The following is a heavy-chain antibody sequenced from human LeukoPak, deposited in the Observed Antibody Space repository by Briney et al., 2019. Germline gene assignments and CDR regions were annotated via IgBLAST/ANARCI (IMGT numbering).Heavy chain of an antibody. J-gene: IGHJ4*02. V-gene: IGHV4-59*01. CDR2: IYYSGST. D-gene: IGHD3-16*02. CDR3: ARINYDYVWGSYRYTFDY. Sequence: SETLPLTCTVSGGSISSYYWSWIRQPPGKGLEWIGYIYYSGSTNYNPSLKSRVTISVDTSKNQFSLKLSSVTAADTAVYYCARINYDYVWGSYRYTFDYWGQGTLVTVSS. CDR1: GGSISSYY.